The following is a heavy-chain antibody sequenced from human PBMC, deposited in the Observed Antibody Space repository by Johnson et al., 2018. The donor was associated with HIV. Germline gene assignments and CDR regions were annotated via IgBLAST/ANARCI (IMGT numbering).Heavy chain of an antibody. CDR1: GFTFNSHG. CDR3: ARGDPDLRYFDWLGAFDM. D-gene: IGHD3-9*01. CDR2: IWYDGSNK. J-gene: IGHJ3*02. Sequence: VRLVESGGGVVQPGRSLRLSCAASGFTFNSHGMHWVRQAPGKGLEWVAVIWYDGSNKYYADSVKGRFTISRDNSKNTLYLQMNSLRADDTAVYYCARGDPDLRYFDWLGAFDMWGQGTVVTVSS. V-gene: IGHV3-33*01.